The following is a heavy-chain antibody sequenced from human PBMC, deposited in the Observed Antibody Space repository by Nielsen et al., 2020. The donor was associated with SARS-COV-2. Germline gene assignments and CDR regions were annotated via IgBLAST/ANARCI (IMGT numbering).Heavy chain of an antibody. D-gene: IGHD2-15*01. J-gene: IGHJ4*02. Sequence: GRSLRLSCAASGFTLSSFGMHWVRQAPGKGLEWVAFISYDARNKYYVGSVKGRFTISRDNSMVYLQMDSLRAEDTAVYYCAKDLSLATDWPGYWGQGTLVTVSS. CDR2: ISYDARNK. V-gene: IGHV3-30*18. CDR3: AKDLSLATDWPGY. CDR1: GFTLSSFG.